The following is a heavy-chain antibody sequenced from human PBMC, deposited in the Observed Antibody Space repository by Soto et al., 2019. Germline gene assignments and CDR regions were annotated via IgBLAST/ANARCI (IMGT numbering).Heavy chain of an antibody. D-gene: IGHD6-6*01. CDR3: ATDSIAARRRWFDP. CDR2: INHSGST. J-gene: IGHJ5*02. CDR1: GGSFSGYY. V-gene: IGHV4-34*01. Sequence: PSETLSLTCAVYGGSFSGYYWSWIRQPPGKGLEWIGEINHSGSTNYNPSPKSRVTISVDTSKNQFSLKLSSVTAADTAVYYCATDSIAARRRWFDPWGQGTLVTVSS.